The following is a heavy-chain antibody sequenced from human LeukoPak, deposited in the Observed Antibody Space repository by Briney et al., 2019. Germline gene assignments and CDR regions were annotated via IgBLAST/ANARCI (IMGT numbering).Heavy chain of an antibody. D-gene: IGHD2-15*01. CDR3: ARVSRGRSGPYNWFDP. CDR2: IYYSGST. Sequence: PSETLSLTCTVSGGSISSYYWSWIRQPPGKGLEWIGYIYYSGSTNYNPSLKSRVTISVDTSKNQFSLKLSSVTAADTVVYYCARVSRGRSGPYNWFDPWGQGTLVTVSS. CDR1: GGSISSYY. J-gene: IGHJ5*02. V-gene: IGHV4-59*01.